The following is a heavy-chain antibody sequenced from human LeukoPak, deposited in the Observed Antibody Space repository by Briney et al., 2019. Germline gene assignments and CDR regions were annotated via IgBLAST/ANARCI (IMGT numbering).Heavy chain of an antibody. J-gene: IGHJ4*02. CDR3: ARGYSKYYDFWSGYPLTPYYFDY. CDR1: GGTFSSYA. V-gene: IGHV1-69*01. Sequence: GASVKVSCKASGGTFSSYAISWVRQAPGQGLEWMGGIIPIFGTANYAQKFQGRVTITADESTSTAYMELSSLRSEDTAVYYCARGYSKYYDFWSGYPLTPYYFDYWGQGTLVTVSS. CDR2: IIPIFGTA. D-gene: IGHD3-3*01.